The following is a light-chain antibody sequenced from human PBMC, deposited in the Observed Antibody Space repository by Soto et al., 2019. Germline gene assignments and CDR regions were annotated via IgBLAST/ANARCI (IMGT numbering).Light chain of an antibody. CDR3: QQYGSSPRT. CDR2: GAS. J-gene: IGKJ1*01. CDR1: QSVSSSY. V-gene: IGKV3-20*01. Sequence: EIVLTQSPATLSLSPGERATLACRASQSVSSSYLAWYQQKPGQAPRLLIYGASSRATGIPDRFSGSGSGTDFTLTITRPEPEDFAVYYCQQYGSSPRTFGHGTKVEI.